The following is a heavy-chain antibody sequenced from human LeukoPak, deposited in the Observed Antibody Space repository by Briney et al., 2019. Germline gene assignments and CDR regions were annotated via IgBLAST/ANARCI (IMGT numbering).Heavy chain of an antibody. D-gene: IGHD4-17*01. Sequence: SVKVSCTASGGTFSSYAISWVRQAPGQGLEWMGGIIPIFGTANYAQKFQGRVTITADESTSTAYMELSSLRSEDTAVYYCARGSYPFVITVTTYYFDYWGQGTLVTVSS. J-gene: IGHJ4*02. V-gene: IGHV1-69*13. CDR1: GGTFSSYA. CDR2: IIPIFGTA. CDR3: ARGSYPFVITVTTYYFDY.